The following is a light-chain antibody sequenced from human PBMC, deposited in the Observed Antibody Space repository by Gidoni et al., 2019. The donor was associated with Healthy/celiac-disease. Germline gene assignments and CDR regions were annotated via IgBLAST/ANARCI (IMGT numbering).Light chain of an antibody. J-gene: IGKJ2*01. CDR2: KAS. CDR1: QSISSW. Sequence: DIPMTQSPSTLSASVGDRVTITCRASQSISSWLAWYQQKPGKAPKLLIYKASSLESGVPSRFSGSGSGTEFTLTISSLQPDDFATYYCQQYNSYSQTFXQXTKLEIK. CDR3: QQYNSYSQT. V-gene: IGKV1-5*03.